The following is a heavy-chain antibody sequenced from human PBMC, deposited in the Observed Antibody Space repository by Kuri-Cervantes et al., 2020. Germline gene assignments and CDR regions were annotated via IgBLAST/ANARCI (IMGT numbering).Heavy chain of an antibody. Sequence: ETLSLTCTVSGGSISSSSYYWGWVRQAPGKGLEWVSSISSSSSYIYYADSVKGRFTISRDNAKNSLYLQMNSLRAEDTAVYYCARHSDSSGYNSPLGYWGQGTLVTVSS. CDR3: ARHSDSSGYNSPLGY. V-gene: IGHV3-21*01. CDR2: ISSSSSYI. J-gene: IGHJ4*02. CDR1: GGSISSSSYY. D-gene: IGHD3-22*01.